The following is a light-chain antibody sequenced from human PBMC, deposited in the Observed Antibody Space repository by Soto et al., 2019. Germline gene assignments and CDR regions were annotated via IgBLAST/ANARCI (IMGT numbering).Light chain of an antibody. Sequence: QSVLTQPPSASGAPGQIVAISCSGSSSNIGRNSVNWYQHLPGTAPKLLTHGNNHRPTGVPDRFSGSKSGTSASLAISGLQPEDEADYCCAAWDDSLNEYVFGDGTKLTVL. CDR2: GNN. CDR1: SSNIGRNS. V-gene: IGLV1-44*01. J-gene: IGLJ1*01. CDR3: AAWDDSLNEYV.